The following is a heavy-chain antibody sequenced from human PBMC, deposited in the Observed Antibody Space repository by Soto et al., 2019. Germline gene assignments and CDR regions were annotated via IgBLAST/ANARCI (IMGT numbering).Heavy chain of an antibody. CDR2: IYYSGTT. V-gene: IGHV4-31*03. D-gene: IGHD3-10*01. J-gene: IGHJ4*02. Sequence: SETLSLTCTVSGGSINSGGGFWTWIRQLPGKGLEWIGYIYYSGTTSYNPSLKSRLTISVDTSKNQFSLRLGSVTAADTAVYYCARVVWFGESPYHFDYWGQGAQVTVSS. CDR1: GGSINSGGGF. CDR3: ARVVWFGESPYHFDY.